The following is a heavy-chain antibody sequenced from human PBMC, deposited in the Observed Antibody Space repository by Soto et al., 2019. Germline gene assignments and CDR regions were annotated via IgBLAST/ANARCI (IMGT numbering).Heavy chain of an antibody. CDR1: GFTFSIYA. CDR3: AKDRGGGYYYDYFDY. J-gene: IGHJ4*02. CDR2: ISGSGGST. V-gene: IGHV3-23*01. Sequence: GSLRLSFAASGFTFSIYAMSWVRQAPVKGLEWVSAISGSGGSTYYADSVKGRFTISRDNSKNTLYLQMNSLRAEDTAVYYCAKDRGGGYYYDYFDYWGQGTLVTVSS. D-gene: IGHD3-22*01.